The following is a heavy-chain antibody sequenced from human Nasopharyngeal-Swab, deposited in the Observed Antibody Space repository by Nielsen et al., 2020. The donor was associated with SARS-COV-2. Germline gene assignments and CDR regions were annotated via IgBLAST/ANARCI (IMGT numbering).Heavy chain of an antibody. CDR3: ARPLKQWLGGDAFDI. V-gene: IGHV5-51*01. CDR2: IYPGDSDT. CDR1: GYFFTCYW. J-gene: IGHJ3*02. D-gene: IGHD6-19*01. Sequence: GESLKISCSCSGYFFTCYWIGWVRQMPGKGLEWMGIIYPGDSDTRYSPSFQGQVTISADKSISTSYLQWSSLKASDTAMYYCARPLKQWLGGDAFDIWGQGTMVTVSS.